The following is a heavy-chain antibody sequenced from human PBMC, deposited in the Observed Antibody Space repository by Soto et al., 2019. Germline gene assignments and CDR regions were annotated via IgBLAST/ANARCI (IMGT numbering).Heavy chain of an antibody. CDR3: ARDRDYGSGSYYNEGWFDP. D-gene: IGHD3-10*01. J-gene: IGHJ5*02. CDR2: ISSSGSTI. Sequence: GGSLRLSCAASGFTFSDYYMSWIRQAPGKGLEWVSYISSSGSTIYYADSVKGRFTISRDNAKNSLYLQMNSLRAEDTAVYYCARDRDYGSGSYYNEGWFDPWGQGTLVTVSS. V-gene: IGHV3-11*01. CDR1: GFTFSDYY.